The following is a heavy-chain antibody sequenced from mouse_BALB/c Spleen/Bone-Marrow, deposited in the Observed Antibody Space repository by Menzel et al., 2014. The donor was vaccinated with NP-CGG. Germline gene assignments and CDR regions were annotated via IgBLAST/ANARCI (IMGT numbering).Heavy chain of an antibody. Sequence: EVKLQESGGGLVQPGGSLKLSCAASGFDFGGYWMSWVRQAPGKGLEWIGEINPDSSTINYTPSLKDKFIISRDNAKNTLYLQMSKVRSEDTALYYCARLNYYGSLFVWGAGTTVTVSS. J-gene: IGHJ1*01. CDR3: ARLNYYGSLFV. CDR1: GFDFGGYW. D-gene: IGHD1-1*01. CDR2: INPDSSTI. V-gene: IGHV4-1*02.